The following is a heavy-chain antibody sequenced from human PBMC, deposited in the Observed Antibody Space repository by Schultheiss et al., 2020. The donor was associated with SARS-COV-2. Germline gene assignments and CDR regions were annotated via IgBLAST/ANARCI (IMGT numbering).Heavy chain of an antibody. CDR1: GFTFSSYA. V-gene: IGHV3-30-3*01. J-gene: IGHJ4*02. D-gene: IGHD3-9*01. CDR2: ISYDGSNK. Sequence: GGSLRLSCSASGFTFSSYAMHWVRQAPGKGLEWVAVISYDGSNKYYADSVKGRFTISRDNSRNTLYLQMNSLRVEDTAMYFCTRDVDWLFFDYWGQGALVTVSS. CDR3: TRDVDWLFFDY.